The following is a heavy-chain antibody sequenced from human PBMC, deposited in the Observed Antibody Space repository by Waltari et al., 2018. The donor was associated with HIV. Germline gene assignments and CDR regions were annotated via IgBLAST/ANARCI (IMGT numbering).Heavy chain of an antibody. D-gene: IGHD6-19*01. V-gene: IGHV5-51*01. CDR1: GYNFTTYW. Sequence: EVQLVQSGAVVKKPGESLKISCKSSGYNFTTYWIGWVRQMPGKGLEWMGIIHPGDADTRYSPSFQGQVTISADKSISTAFLQWSSLKASDTAMYYCARGLPKQWLAYFDYWGQGTLVTVSS. J-gene: IGHJ4*02. CDR2: IHPGDADT. CDR3: ARGLPKQWLAYFDY.